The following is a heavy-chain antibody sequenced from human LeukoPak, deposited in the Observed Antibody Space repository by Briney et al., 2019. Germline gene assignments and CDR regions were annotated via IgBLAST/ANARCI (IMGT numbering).Heavy chain of an antibody. J-gene: IGHJ5*02. Sequence: GASVKVSCKASGYTFTSYYMHWVRQAPGQGLEWMGIINPSGGSTSYAQKFQGRVTMTRDTSTSTVYMELSSLRSEDTAVYYCAREGVPIHYENWLDPWGQGTLVTVYS. CDR3: AREGVPIHYENWLDP. D-gene: IGHD4-17*01. CDR2: INPSGGST. V-gene: IGHV1-46*01. CDR1: GYTFTSYY.